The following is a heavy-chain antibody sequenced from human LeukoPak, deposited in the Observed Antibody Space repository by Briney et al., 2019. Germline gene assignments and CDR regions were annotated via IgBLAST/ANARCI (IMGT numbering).Heavy chain of an antibody. J-gene: IGHJ4*02. CDR1: GDSVSGSPAV. CDR2: AYYRSKWYI. CDR3: ARGAVRGNTNFDY. Sequence: NRSQTLSLTCAISGDSVSGSPAVWNWIRQSQSRGLEWLGRAYYRSKWYIDYAVSVNGRITITPDTSKNQFSLQLNSVTPEDTAVYYCARGAVRGNTNFDYWGQGTLVTVSS. V-gene: IGHV6-1*01. D-gene: IGHD3-10*01.